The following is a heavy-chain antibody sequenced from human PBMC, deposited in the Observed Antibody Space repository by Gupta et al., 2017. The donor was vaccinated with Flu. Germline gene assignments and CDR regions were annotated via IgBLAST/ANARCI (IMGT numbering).Heavy chain of an antibody. V-gene: IGHV4-34*01. D-gene: IGHD4-11*01. J-gene: IGHJ5*02. CDR3: TRLGGFTVGYNWFDP. CDR1: TAPLRGSY. CDR2: IDHSGGT. Sequence: QVQLQQRRAGLPRPSETLSLTCAVYTAPLRGSYWRWLRQPPGRGPEWIGEIDHSGGTNYNPSLKSRVTMSVDTSKNQFSLNLYSVTAADTAIYYCTRLGGFTVGYNWFDPWGQGTLVTVSS.